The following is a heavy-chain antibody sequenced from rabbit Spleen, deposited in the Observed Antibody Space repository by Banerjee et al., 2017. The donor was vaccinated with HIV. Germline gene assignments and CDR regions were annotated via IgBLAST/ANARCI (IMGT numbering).Heavy chain of an antibody. D-gene: IGHD8-1*01. CDR2: IEPIFGNT. CDR3: ARDTGTSFSSYGMDL. V-gene: IGHV1S40*01. Sequence: QSLEESGGGLVKPGASLTLTCKASGFSFSGSDHMCWVRQAPGKGLEWIGYIEPIFGNTYYANWVNGRFTISSHNAQNTLYLQLTSLTDADTATYFCARDTGTSFSSYGMDLWGQGTLVTVS. CDR1: GFSFSGSDH. J-gene: IGHJ6*01.